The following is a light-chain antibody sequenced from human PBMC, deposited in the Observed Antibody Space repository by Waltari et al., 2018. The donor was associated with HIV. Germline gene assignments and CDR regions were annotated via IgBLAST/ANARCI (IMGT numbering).Light chain of an antibody. V-gene: IGKV1-33*01. J-gene: IGKJ4*01. CDR1: DDVSRS. CDR3: HQHRALPLT. CDR2: YAS. Sequence: DIQMIQSPSSLSASVGDRVTITCQVYDDVSRSLSWYQQKPGKAPRLLIRYASCVGSGDPSRFSGSGSGTHFTLTITNLQPEDIATYYCHQHRALPLTFGEGTKIEIK.